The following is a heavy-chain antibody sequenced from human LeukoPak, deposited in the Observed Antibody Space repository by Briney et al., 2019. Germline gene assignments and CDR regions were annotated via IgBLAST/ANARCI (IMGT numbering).Heavy chain of an antibody. Sequence: GGSLRLSCTASGFTFGDYAMSWVRQAPGKGLEWVGFIRSKAYGGTTEYAASVKGRFTISRDDSKSIAYLQMNGLKTEDTAVYYCTRVRGVHEILFDYWGQGTLVTVSS. J-gene: IGHJ4*02. CDR2: IRSKAYGGTT. CDR1: GFTFGDYA. CDR3: TRVRGVHEILFDY. V-gene: IGHV3-49*04. D-gene: IGHD3-10*01.